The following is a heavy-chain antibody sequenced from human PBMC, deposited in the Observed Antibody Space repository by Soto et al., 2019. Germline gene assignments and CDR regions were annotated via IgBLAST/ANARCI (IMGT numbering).Heavy chain of an antibody. V-gene: IGHV1-18*01. CDR1: GYVFTTYG. CDR3: SRGGTTGTTCLLDF. D-gene: IGHD1-1*01. CDR2: ISPYSGQT. Sequence: QVQLVQSGGEVKKPGASVKVSCKASGYVFTTYGLTWVRQAPGQRLEWMGWISPYSGQTSYADSLQDRVTLTRDTSRTTAYMELMSLRSHDTAVYYCSRGGTTGTTCLLDFWGQGTLVTVSS. J-gene: IGHJ4*02.